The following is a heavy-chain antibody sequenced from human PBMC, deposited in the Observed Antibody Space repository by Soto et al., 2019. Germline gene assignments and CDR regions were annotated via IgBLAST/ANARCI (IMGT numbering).Heavy chain of an antibody. V-gene: IGHV3-53*01. CDR1: GFSVSSTS. CDR3: ARVNTTLVDHFDC. D-gene: IGHD5-18*01. CDR2: MHRGGTT. Sequence: GGSLRLSCVVSGFSVSSTSIFWVRQATGKGLEWVSLMHRGGTTDNADSVKGRFTTSRDKSKNTLYLHMNGLRVEDTAVYYCARVNTTLVDHFDCWGQGTLVTVSS. J-gene: IGHJ4*02.